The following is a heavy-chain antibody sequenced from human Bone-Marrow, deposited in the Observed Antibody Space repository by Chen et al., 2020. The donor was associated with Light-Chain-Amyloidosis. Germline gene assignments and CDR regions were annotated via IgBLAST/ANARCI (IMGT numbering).Heavy chain of an antibody. V-gene: IGHV5-51*01. J-gene: IGHJ2*01. D-gene: IGHD6-13*01. CDR2: IYPGDSDT. Sequence: EVQLVQSGAEVKKPGESLKISCKGSGYRFSTYWIGWVRQMPGKGLEWMGTIYPGDSDTRYRPSFQGQVTISVAKSISTAYLQLSSLKASDTAMYYCARPHGQQLFYWYFDLWGRGTLVTVSS. CDR3: ARPHGQQLFYWYFDL. CDR1: GYRFSTYW.